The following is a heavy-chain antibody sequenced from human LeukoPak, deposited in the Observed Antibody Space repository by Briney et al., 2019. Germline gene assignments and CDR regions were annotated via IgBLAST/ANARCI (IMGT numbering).Heavy chain of an antibody. V-gene: IGHV3-11*04. Sequence: GGSLRLSCAASGFTFSDYYMSWIRQAPGKGLEWVSYVSSGSSTIYYADSVKGRFTVSRDNGKRSLYLHMNSLRAEDTAVYYCAKRWSGYHSSEVWGQGTLVTVSS. D-gene: IGHD3-3*01. CDR1: GFTFSDYY. CDR2: VSSGSSTI. J-gene: IGHJ4*02. CDR3: AKRWSGYHSSEV.